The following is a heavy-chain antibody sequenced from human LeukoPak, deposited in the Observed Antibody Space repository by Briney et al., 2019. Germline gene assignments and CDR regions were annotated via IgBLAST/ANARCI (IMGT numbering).Heavy chain of an antibody. CDR1: GGFISRYY. D-gene: IGHD5-12*01. V-gene: IGHV4-59*01. J-gene: IGHJ6*02. Sequence: SETLSLTCTVSGGFISRYYWSWIRQPPGKGLEWIGYIYYSGSTNYNPSLKSRVTISVDTSKNQFSLKLSSVTAADTAVYYCARDPLGYSGYDYLWYYGMDVWGQGTTVTVSS. CDR3: ARDPLGYSGYDYLWYYGMDV. CDR2: IYYSGST.